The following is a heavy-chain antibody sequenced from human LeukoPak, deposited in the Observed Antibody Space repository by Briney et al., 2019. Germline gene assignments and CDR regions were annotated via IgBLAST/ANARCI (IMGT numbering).Heavy chain of an antibody. V-gene: IGHV3-23*01. J-gene: IGHJ3*02. Sequence: GGSLRLSCAASGFSSVSYAIDWVRQAPGKGLEWVSGISASGGTTFYADSVKGRFTISRDNSKNTLYLQMNGLRAEDTAVYYCARDRGWIQHDIWGQGAMVTVSS. CDR2: ISASGGTT. CDR3: ARDRGWIQHDI. D-gene: IGHD5-18*01. CDR1: GFSSVSYA.